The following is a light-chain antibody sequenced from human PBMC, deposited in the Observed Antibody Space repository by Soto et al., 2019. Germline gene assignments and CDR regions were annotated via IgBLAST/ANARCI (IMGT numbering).Light chain of an antibody. V-gene: IGKV2-24*01. CDR2: KIS. Sequence: DIVMTQTPLSSRVTLGQPASISCRSSQSLVNSDGNTYLSWLQQRPGQPPRLLIYKISHRFSGVPDRFSGSGAGTEFTLKIRRVEAEDVGVYYCMQITQFPPTFGQGTRLEIE. CDR1: QSLVNSDGNTY. CDR3: MQITQFPPT. J-gene: IGKJ5*01.